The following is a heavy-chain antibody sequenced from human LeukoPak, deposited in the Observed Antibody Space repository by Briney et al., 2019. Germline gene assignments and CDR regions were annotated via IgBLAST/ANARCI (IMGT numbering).Heavy chain of an antibody. Sequence: PGGSLRLSCAASGFTFSTYSMSWVRQAPGKGLDWVASINQDGSAEYYVDSVRGRFTISRDNAKNSLYLQVNSLRVDDTAVYYCVRLFGGVTTFDYWSQGTLVTVSS. CDR1: GFTFSTYS. CDR3: VRLFGGVTTFDY. CDR2: INQDGSAE. V-gene: IGHV3-7*01. D-gene: IGHD4-17*01. J-gene: IGHJ4*02.